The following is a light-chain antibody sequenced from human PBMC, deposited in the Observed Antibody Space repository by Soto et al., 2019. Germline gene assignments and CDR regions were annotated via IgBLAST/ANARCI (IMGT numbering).Light chain of an antibody. Sequence: DIQMTQSPSTLSAAVGDRVTITCRASQTIRVYLAWYQQKPGKAPKLLIYGASSVETTVPSRFSGSGSGTEFTLTITSLQPDDFATYYCQEYSSYFPTFGQGTKVDIK. J-gene: IGKJ1*01. V-gene: IGKV1-5*01. CDR1: QTIRVY. CDR2: GAS. CDR3: QEYSSYFPT.